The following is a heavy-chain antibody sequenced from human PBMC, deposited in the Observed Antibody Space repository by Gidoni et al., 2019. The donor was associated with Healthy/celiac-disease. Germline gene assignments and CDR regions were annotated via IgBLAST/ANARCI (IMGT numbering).Heavy chain of an antibody. D-gene: IGHD6-13*01. CDR1: GGSISSSRYY. J-gene: IGHJ4*02. V-gene: IGHV4-39*01. CDR3: ARQTRSSSSASRVLDY. Sequence: QLQLQASGPGLAKPSETLSLTCTVPGGSISSSRYYWGWIRQPPGKGLEWIGSIYYSGSTYYNPSLKSRVTISVDTSKNQFSLKLSSVTAADTAVYYCARQTRSSSSASRVLDYWGQGTLVTVSS. CDR2: IYYSGST.